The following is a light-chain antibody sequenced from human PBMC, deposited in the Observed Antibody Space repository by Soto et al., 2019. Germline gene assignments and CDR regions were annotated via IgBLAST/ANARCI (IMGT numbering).Light chain of an antibody. J-gene: IGLJ1*01. CDR2: DVS. V-gene: IGLV2-14*03. CDR1: SSDVGGYNF. CDR3: SSYTSSSTQA. Sequence: SALPQPASLSGSPGQSITISCTGASSDVGGYNFVSWYQQHPGKAPKFLIYDVSNRPSGVSTRFSGSKSGNTASLTISGLQAEDEADYYCSSYTSSSTQAFGTGTKVTVL.